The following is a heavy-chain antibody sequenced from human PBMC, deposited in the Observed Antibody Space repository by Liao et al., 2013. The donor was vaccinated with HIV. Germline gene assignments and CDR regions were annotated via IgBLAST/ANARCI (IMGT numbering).Heavy chain of an antibody. J-gene: IGHJ4*02. CDR3: ARAGWGAMGRFDY. CDR2: INHSGST. Sequence: QVRLQQWGAGLLKPSETLSLTCAVYGGSFSGYYWNWIRQPPGKGLEWIGEINHSGSTNYNPSLKSRVTISLDTSKNQFSLKLSSVTAADTAVYYCARAGWGAMGRFDYWGQGTLVTVSS. CDR1: GGSFSGYY. V-gene: IGHV4-34*02. D-gene: IGHD3-16*01.